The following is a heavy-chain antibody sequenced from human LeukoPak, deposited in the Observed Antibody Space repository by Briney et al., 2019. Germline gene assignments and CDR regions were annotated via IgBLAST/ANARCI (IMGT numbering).Heavy chain of an antibody. CDR1: GCTFTSYY. Sequence: ASVKVSCKASGCTFTSYYMHWVRQAPGQGLEWMGIINPSGGSTSYAQKFQGRVTMTRDTSTTTVYMELSSLTSEDTAVYYCAREWYSGSSEPFKRFDYWGQGTLVTVSS. CDR2: INPSGGST. V-gene: IGHV1-46*01. CDR3: AREWYSGSSEPFKRFDY. J-gene: IGHJ4*02. D-gene: IGHD1-26*01.